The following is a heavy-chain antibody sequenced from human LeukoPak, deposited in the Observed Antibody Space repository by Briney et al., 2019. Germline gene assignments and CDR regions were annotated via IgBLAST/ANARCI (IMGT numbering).Heavy chain of an antibody. J-gene: IGHJ6*02. V-gene: IGHV3-30*18. CDR1: GFTFSSYG. Sequence: GGSLRLSCAASGFTFSSYGVHWVRQAPGKGLEWVAVISYDGSNKYYADSVKGRFTISRDNSKNTLYLQMNSLRAEDTAVYYCAKAPLRWLPRYYGMDVWGQGTTVTVSS. CDR2: ISYDGSNK. CDR3: AKAPLRWLPRYYGMDV. D-gene: IGHD5-24*01.